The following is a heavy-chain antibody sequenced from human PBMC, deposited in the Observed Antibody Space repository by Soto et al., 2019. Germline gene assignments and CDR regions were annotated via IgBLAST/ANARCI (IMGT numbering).Heavy chain of an antibody. CDR3: ARHRTYYDFWSGYSRFYYYYGMDV. J-gene: IGHJ6*02. D-gene: IGHD3-3*01. CDR2: INHSGST. Sequence: SETLSLTCAVYGGSFSVYYWSWIRHPPGKGLEWIGEINHSGSTNYNPSLRSRVTISVDTSKNQFSLKLSSVTAADTAVYYCARHRTYYDFWSGYSRFYYYYGMDVWGQGTTVTVSS. V-gene: IGHV4-34*01. CDR1: GGSFSVYY.